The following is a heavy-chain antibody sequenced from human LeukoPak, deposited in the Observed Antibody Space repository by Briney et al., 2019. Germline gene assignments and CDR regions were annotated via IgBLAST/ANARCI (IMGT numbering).Heavy chain of an antibody. CDR1: GGTFSSYA. Sequence: ASVKVSCKASGGTFSSYAISWVRQAPGQGLEWMGRIIPILGIANYAQKFQGRVTMTEDTSTDTAYMELSSLRSEDTAVYYCTSNTRGPYFDYWGQGTLVTVSS. V-gene: IGHV1-69*04. CDR3: TSNTRGPYFDY. D-gene: IGHD2/OR15-2a*01. CDR2: IIPILGIA. J-gene: IGHJ4*02.